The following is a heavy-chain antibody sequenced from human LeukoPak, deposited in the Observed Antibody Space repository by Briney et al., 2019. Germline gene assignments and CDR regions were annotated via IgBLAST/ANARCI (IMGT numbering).Heavy chain of an antibody. J-gene: IGHJ4*02. V-gene: IGHV4-38-2*01. Sequence: TSETLSLTCAVSGYSISSGYYWGWIRQPPGKGPEWIGEIDQSGSTNYNPSLKSRVTITIDTSKNQFSLKLNSVTAADTAVYYCAINDGSGSYYKSDYWGQGTLVTVSS. CDR2: IDQSGST. CDR1: GYSISSGYY. D-gene: IGHD3-10*01. CDR3: AINDGSGSYYKSDY.